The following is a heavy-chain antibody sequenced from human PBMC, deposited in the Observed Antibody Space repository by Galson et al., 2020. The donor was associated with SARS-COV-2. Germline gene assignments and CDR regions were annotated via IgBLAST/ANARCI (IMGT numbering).Heavy chain of an antibody. J-gene: IGHJ4*02. D-gene: IGHD3-16*01. CDR3: ASGGVSPSPIDY. V-gene: IGHV4-59*13. CDR1: GGSISSYY. Sequence: SETLSLTCTVSGGSISSYYWSWIRQPPGKGLEWIGYIYYSGSTNYNPSLKSRVTISVDTSKNQFSLKLSSVTAADTAVYYCASGGVSPSPIDYWGQGTLVTVSS. CDR2: IYYSGST.